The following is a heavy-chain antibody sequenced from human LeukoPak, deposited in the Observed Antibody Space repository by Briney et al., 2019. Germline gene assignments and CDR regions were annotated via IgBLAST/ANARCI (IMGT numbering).Heavy chain of an antibody. CDR1: GYTFTGYY. CDR2: INPNSGGT. D-gene: IGHD3-22*01. V-gene: IGHV1-2*02. Sequence: ASVTVSCKASGYTFTGYYMHWVRQAPGQGLEWMGWINPNSGGTNYAQKFQGRVTMTRDTSISTAYMELSRLRSDDTAVYYCARVGDSSGSAYYYYYMDVWGKGTTVTVSS. J-gene: IGHJ6*03. CDR3: ARVGDSSGSAYYYYYMDV.